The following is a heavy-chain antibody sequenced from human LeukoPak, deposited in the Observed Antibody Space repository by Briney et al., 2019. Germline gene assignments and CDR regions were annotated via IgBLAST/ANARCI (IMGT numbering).Heavy chain of an antibody. V-gene: IGHV1-2*02. CDR3: ARDRGASSSSDNWFDP. D-gene: IGHD6-13*01. CDR1: GYTFTGYY. CDR2: INPNSGGT. Sequence: VASVKVSCKASGYTFTGYYMHWVRQAPGQGLEWMGWINPNSGGTNYAQKFQGRVTMTRDMSTSTVYMELSSLRSEDTAVYYCARDRGASSSSDNWFDPWGQGTLVTVSS. J-gene: IGHJ5*02.